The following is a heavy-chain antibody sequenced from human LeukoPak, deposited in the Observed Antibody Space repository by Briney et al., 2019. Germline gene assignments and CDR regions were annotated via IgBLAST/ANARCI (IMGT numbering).Heavy chain of an antibody. Sequence: ASVKVSCKASGYTFTDYYMHWVRQAPGQGLEWMGRINPNSGGTNYAQKFQGRVTMTRDTSISTAYMELSRLRSDDTAVYYCARGFLWFGELQYYFDYWGQGTLVTVSS. CDR2: INPNSGGT. V-gene: IGHV1-2*06. CDR1: GYTFTDYY. J-gene: IGHJ4*02. D-gene: IGHD3-10*01. CDR3: ARGFLWFGELQYYFDY.